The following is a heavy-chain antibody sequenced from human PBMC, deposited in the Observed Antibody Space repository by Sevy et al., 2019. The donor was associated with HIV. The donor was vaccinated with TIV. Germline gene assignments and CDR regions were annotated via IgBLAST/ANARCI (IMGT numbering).Heavy chain of an antibody. Sequence: APVKVSCKASGGTFSSYAISWVRQAPVQGLEWMGGIIPIFGTANYAQKFQGRVTITADESTSTAYMELSSLRSEDTAVYYCASGRAVAGPGYFDYWGQGTLVTVS. CDR2: IIPIFGTA. V-gene: IGHV1-69*13. D-gene: IGHD6-19*01. CDR3: ASGRAVAGPGYFDY. J-gene: IGHJ4*02. CDR1: GGTFSSYA.